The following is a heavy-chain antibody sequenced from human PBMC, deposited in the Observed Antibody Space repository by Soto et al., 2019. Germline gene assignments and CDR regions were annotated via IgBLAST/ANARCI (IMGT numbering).Heavy chain of an antibody. V-gene: IGHV2-5*01. Sequence: QITLTDSGPTLVTPTQPLTLTCSFSGFSLTTSGVAVGWFRQPPGKAPEWLSLIYWNDDKRYSPSLRSRLIVTGDSSKNQVVLTLADADTADSGTYYCAHRPTSTEDFYFDYWGQGTLVTVSS. J-gene: IGHJ4*02. CDR3: AHRPTSTEDFYFDY. CDR2: IYWNDDK. CDR1: GFSLTTSGVA.